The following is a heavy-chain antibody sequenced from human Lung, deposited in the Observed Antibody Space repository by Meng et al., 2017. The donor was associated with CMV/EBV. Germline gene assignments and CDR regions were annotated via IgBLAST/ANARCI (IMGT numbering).Heavy chain of an antibody. D-gene: IGHD3-22*01. CDR2: FNPNGDVT. Sequence: QVTLVQSWAEVKKPGVSLKLSCETSGFTFTTYFMHWLRQAPGQGLQWMGLFNPNGDVTTYSPRFQGRITLTGDTSTSTLYMELSSLTSDDTAVYYCAREMPMTCYFDQWGQGTLVTVSS. CDR3: AREMPMTCYFDQ. V-gene: IGHV1-46*01. CDR1: GFTFTTYF. J-gene: IGHJ4*03.